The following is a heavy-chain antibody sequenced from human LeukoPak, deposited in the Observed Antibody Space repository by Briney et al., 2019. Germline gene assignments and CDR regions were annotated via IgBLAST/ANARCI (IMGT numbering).Heavy chain of an antibody. J-gene: IGHJ6*02. CDR2: IYSGGST. CDR3: ASMTTVKGYYYYGMDV. D-gene: IGHD4-17*01. Sequence: PGRSLRLSCAAAGFTVSSNYMSSVRQAPGKGLEWVSVIYSGGSTYYADSVKGRFTISRDNSKNTLYLQMNSLRAEDTAVYYCASMTTVKGYYYYGMDVWGQGTTVTVSS. V-gene: IGHV3-66*01. CDR1: GFTVSSNY.